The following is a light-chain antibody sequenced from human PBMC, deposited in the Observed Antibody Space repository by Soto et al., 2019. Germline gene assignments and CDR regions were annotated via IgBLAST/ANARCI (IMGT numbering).Light chain of an antibody. V-gene: IGKV1-27*01. CDR1: QGVSNF. CDR2: AAS. Sequence: DIQMTQSPSSLSASVRDRITITCRASQGVSNFLAWYQQKPGKVPKLLIYAASTLQSGVPSRFSGSGSGTDFTLTISSLQPEDVATYYCQKYNSAPPTFGGGTKVEIK. J-gene: IGKJ4*01. CDR3: QKYNSAPPT.